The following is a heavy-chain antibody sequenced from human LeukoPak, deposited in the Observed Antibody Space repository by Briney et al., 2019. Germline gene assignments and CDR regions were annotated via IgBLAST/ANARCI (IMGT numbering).Heavy chain of an antibody. J-gene: IGHJ6*02. CDR1: GGSISSYY. D-gene: IGHD2-2*01. Sequence: SETLSLTCTVSGGSISSYYWSWIRQPPGKGLEWIGYIYYSGSTNYNPSLKSRVTISVDTSKNQFSLKLSSVTAADTAVYYCARDLQDTNCSSTSCYVVQDYGMDVWGQGTTVTVSS. V-gene: IGHV4-59*01. CDR2: IYYSGST. CDR3: ARDLQDTNCSSTSCYVVQDYGMDV.